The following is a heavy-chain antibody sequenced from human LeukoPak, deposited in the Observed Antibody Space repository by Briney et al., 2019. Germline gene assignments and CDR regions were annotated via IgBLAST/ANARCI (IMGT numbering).Heavy chain of an antibody. CDR2: IEPSDSYT. V-gene: IGHV5-10-1*01. CDR3: ARHNNCSGGSCGAFDI. D-gene: IGHD2-15*01. CDR1: GYSFTSYW. Sequence: GESLKISCKGSGYSFTSYWISWVRQMPGKGLEWMGRIEPSDSYTNYSPSFQGHVTISADKSISTAYLQWSSLKASDTAMYYCARHNNCSGGSCGAFDIWGQGTMVTVSS. J-gene: IGHJ3*02.